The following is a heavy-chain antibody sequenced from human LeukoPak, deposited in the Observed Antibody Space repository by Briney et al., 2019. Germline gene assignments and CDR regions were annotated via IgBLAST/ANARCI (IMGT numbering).Heavy chain of an antibody. CDR1: GSTFGNYY. Sequence: GGSLRLSCAASGSTFGNYYMSWVRQAPGKGLEWVANIKHDGNWKFYADSVKGRFTISRDDSKSTLYLQMNSLRADDTAVYYCARAYGSSSPASRYFDYWGQGTLVTVSS. D-gene: IGHD6-13*01. CDR2: IKHDGNWK. J-gene: IGHJ4*02. V-gene: IGHV3-7*01. CDR3: ARAYGSSSPASRYFDY.